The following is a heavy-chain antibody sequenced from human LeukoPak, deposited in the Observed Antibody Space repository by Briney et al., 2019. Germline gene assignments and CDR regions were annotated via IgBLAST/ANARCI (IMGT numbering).Heavy chain of an antibody. Sequence: PSETLSLTCTVSGGSISSSSYYWGWLRQPPGTGLEWIGSIYYSGSTYYNPSLKSRVTISVDTSKNQFSLRLSSVTAADTAVYYCARGEWLAHYFDYWGQGTLVTVSS. CDR1: GGSISSSSYY. D-gene: IGHD6-19*01. CDR3: ARGEWLAHYFDY. J-gene: IGHJ4*02. CDR2: IYYSGST. V-gene: IGHV4-39*01.